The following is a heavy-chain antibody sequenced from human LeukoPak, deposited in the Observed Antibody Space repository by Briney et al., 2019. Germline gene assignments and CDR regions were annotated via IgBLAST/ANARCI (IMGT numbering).Heavy chain of an antibody. CDR3: TTGATMIVVVGSVDY. Sequence: GGSLRLSCAASGFTFSNAWMSWVRQAPGKGLEWVGRIKSKTDGGTTDYAAPVKGRFTISRDDSKNTLYLQMNSLKTEDTAVYYCTTGATMIVVVGSVDYWGQGTLVTVSS. V-gene: IGHV3-15*01. CDR2: IKSKTDGGTT. D-gene: IGHD3-22*01. J-gene: IGHJ4*02. CDR1: GFTFSNAW.